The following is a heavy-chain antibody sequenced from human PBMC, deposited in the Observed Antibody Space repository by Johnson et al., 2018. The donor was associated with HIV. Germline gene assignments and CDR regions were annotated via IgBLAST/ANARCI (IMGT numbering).Heavy chain of an antibody. CDR1: GFTFSTYW. CDR3: AKDDRELDAFDI. J-gene: IGHJ3*02. D-gene: IGHD1-26*01. V-gene: IGHV3-7*01. Sequence: EQLVESGGGLVKPGGSLRLSCAASGFTFSTYWMSWVRQAPGKGLEWVANIKEDGSEKYYVDSVKGRFTISRDNAKNSLYLQMNSLRAEDTAVYYCAKDDRELDAFDIWGQGTMVTVSS. CDR2: IKEDGSEK.